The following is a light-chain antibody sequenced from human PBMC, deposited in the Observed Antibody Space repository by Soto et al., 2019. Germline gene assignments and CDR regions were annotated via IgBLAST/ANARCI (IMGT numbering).Light chain of an antibody. J-gene: IGKJ3*01. V-gene: IGKV2-28*01. CDR1: QSLLHSNGYNY. CDR3: MQALQTPFT. Sequence: DLVMTQSPLSLPVTPGEPASISCRSSQSLLHSNGYNYLDWYLQKPGQSPQLLIYFGSNRASVVXDXSSGSGSGTDFPLKISRVEAEDVGVYYCMQALQTPFTFGPGTKVDIK. CDR2: FGS.